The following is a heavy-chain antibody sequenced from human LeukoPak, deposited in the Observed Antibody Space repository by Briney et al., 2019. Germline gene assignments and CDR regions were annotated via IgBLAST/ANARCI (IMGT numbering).Heavy chain of an antibody. CDR2: IYYSGST. D-gene: IGHD3-3*01. CDR1: GGSISSGGYY. Sequence: PSETLSLTCTVSGGSISSGGYYWSWIRQPPGKGLEWIGYIYYSGSTNYNPSLKSRVTISVDTSKNQFSLKLSSVTAADTAVYYCALYSAPVGPGWRHLSDYWGQGTLVTVSS. CDR3: ALYSAPVGPGWRHLSDY. V-gene: IGHV4-61*08. J-gene: IGHJ4*02.